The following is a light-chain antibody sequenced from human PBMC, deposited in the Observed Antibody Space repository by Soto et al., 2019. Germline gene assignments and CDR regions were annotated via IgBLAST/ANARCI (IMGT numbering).Light chain of an antibody. V-gene: IGKV1-12*01. J-gene: IGKJ2*01. CDR1: QDIHTW. Sequence: DLQMTQSPSSVSASLRDRVTITCRASQDIHTWLAWYQQKPGQAPKLLIYGASHLQSGVPSRFSGSGSGTDFTLTISSLQSEASETYYCPQTHSFHYTF. CDR3: PQTHSFHYT. CDR2: GAS.